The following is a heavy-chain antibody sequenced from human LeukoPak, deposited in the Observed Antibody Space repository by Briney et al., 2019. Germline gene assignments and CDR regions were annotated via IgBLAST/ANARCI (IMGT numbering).Heavy chain of an antibody. CDR3: ARQKPNSSGWYGDY. D-gene: IGHD6-19*01. V-gene: IGHV4-30-4*01. J-gene: IGHJ4*02. CDR1: GGSISSGDYY. CDR2: IYYTGST. Sequence: SETLSLTCTVSGGSISSGDYYWSWIRQAPGKGLEWIGYIYYTGSTYYNPSLKSRVTISVDTSKNQFSLKLSSVTAADTAVYYCARQKPNSSGWYGDYWGQGTLVTVSS.